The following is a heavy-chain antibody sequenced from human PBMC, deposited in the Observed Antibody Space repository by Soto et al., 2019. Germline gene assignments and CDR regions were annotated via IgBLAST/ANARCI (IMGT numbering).Heavy chain of an antibody. CDR1: GGSFSRYY. CDR3: ARHIPYYDFGSGSYYYYMVV. CDR2: INHSGST. Sequence: SETLSLTCAVYGGSFSRYYWSWIRQPPGKGLEWIGEINHSGSTNYNPSLKRRVTISVDTSKNQFSLKLSSVTAADTAVYYWARHIPYYDFGSGSYYYYMVVWGEGTTITVS. D-gene: IGHD3-3*01. V-gene: IGHV4-34*01. J-gene: IGHJ6*03.